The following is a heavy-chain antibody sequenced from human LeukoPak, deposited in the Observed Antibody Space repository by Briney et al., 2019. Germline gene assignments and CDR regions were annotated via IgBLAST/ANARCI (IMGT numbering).Heavy chain of an antibody. CDR1: GFTFSSYS. J-gene: IGHJ4*02. Sequence: GGSLRLSCAASGFTFSSYSMNWVRQAPGKGSEWVSSISSSSSYIYYADSVKGRFTISRDNAKNSLYLQMNSLRAEDTAVYYCARDFKYYYDSSGLDYWGQGTLVTVSS. CDR3: ARDFKYYYDSSGLDY. V-gene: IGHV3-21*01. D-gene: IGHD3-22*01. CDR2: ISSSSSYI.